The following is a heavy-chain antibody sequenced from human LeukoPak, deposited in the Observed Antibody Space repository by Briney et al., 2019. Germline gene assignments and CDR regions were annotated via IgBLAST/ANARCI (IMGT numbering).Heavy chain of an antibody. Sequence: PGGSLRLSCAASGFTFSNSWMSGVRQAPGRGLEWVGRIKSKTDGGTTDYAAPVKGRFTISRDDSKNTLYLQMNSRRTEDPAVYYCTTIIEPPGKDYWGQGTLLTVSS. CDR2: IKSKTDGGTT. D-gene: IGHD3-10*01. CDR3: TTIIEPPGKDY. V-gene: IGHV3-15*01. CDR1: GFTFSNSW. J-gene: IGHJ4*02.